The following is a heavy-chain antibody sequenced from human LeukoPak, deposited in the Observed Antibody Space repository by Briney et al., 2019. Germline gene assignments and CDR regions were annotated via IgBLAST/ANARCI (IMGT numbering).Heavy chain of an antibody. CDR2: ISGSAGST. J-gene: IGHJ5*02. CDR3: AKDRGKVPNWFDP. CDR1: VFTFNSQA. V-gene: IGHV3-23*01. Sequence: GWSLTVSCLASVFTFNSQALSWLGQAPGKGREGVSGISGSAGSTYYADSVKGPFTSSRDNSKSTLYLQMTSLRAEDTAVYYCAKDRGKVPNWFDPWGQGTLVTVSS.